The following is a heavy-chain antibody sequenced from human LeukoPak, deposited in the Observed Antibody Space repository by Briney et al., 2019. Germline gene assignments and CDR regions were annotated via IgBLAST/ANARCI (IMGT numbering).Heavy chain of an antibody. Sequence: GGSLRLSCAASGFTVSSNYMSWVRQAPGKGLEWVSVIYSGGSTYYADSVKGRFTISRDNSKNTLYLQMNSLRAEDTAVYYCARDQPDDYYDSSGHFDYWGQGTLVTASS. CDR2: IYSGGST. CDR1: GFTVSSNY. V-gene: IGHV3-66*01. CDR3: ARDQPDDYYDSSGHFDY. D-gene: IGHD3-22*01. J-gene: IGHJ4*02.